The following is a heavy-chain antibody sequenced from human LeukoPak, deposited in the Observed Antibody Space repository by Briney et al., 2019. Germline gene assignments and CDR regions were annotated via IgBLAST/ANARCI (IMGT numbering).Heavy chain of an antibody. CDR2: ISSSSSYT. CDR1: GFTFSSYS. J-gene: IGHJ4*02. V-gene: IGHV3-21*01. CDR3: ARLRSSHPLDY. D-gene: IGHD2-2*01. Sequence: PGGSLRLSCAASGFTFSSYSMYWVRQAPGKGLEWVSSISSSSSYTYYADSVKGRFTISRDNAKNSLYLQMNSLRAEDTAVYYCARLRSSHPLDYWGQGTLVTVSS.